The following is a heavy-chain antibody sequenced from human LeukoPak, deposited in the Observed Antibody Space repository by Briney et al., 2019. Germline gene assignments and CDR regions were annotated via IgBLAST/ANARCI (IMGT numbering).Heavy chain of an antibody. J-gene: IGHJ6*03. V-gene: IGHV1-8*01. CDR2: MNPHSGKT. CDR1: GYPFNNYD. Sequence: ASVKVSCKASGYPFNNYDINWVRQATGQGLEWMGWMNPHSGKTGYAQNFQGRVTMTRDTSISTAYMELSSLRSEDTAVYYCARGRAWKRVVVVAVFYYYYMDVWGKGTTVTISS. D-gene: IGHD2-15*01. CDR3: ARGRAWKRVVVVAVFYYYYMDV.